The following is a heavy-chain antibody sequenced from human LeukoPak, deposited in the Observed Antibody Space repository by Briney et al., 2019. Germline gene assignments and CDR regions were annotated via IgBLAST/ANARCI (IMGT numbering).Heavy chain of an antibody. Sequence: SETLSLTCTVSGGSISSYYWSWIRQPPGKGLEWIGYIYYSGSTNYNPSLKSRVTISVDTSKNQFSLKLSSVTAADTAVYYCARDPIGYYGDHGESYFDYWGQGTLVTVSS. D-gene: IGHD4-17*01. CDR3: ARDPIGYYGDHGESYFDY. CDR1: GGSISSYY. CDR2: IYYSGST. J-gene: IGHJ4*02. V-gene: IGHV4-59*01.